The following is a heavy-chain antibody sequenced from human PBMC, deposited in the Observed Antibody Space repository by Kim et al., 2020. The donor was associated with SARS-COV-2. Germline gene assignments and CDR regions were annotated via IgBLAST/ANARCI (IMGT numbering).Heavy chain of an antibody. J-gene: IGHJ4*02. CDR1: GGSISSRNW. CDR3: ASTLSTVAGTDY. CDR2: IYHSGST. V-gene: IGHV4-4*02. D-gene: IGHD6-19*01. Sequence: SETLSLTCAVSGGSISSRNWWSWVRQPPGKGLEWIGEIYHSGSTNYNPSLKSRVTISVDKSKNQFSLKLSSVTAADTAVYYCASTLSTVAGTDYWGQGTPVTVSS.